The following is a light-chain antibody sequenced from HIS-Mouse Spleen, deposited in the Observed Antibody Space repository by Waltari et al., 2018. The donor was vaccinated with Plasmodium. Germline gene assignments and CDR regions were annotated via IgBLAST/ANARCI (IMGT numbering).Light chain of an antibody. Sequence: EIVMTQSPATLSVSPGERATLSCRASQSVSSNLAWYQQNPGQAPRHLIYGASTRATGIPARFSGSGSGTEFTLTISSLQSEDFAVYYCQQYNNWSFTLGPGTKVDIK. CDR3: QQYNNWSFT. CDR2: GAS. J-gene: IGKJ3*01. V-gene: IGKV3-15*01. CDR1: QSVSSN.